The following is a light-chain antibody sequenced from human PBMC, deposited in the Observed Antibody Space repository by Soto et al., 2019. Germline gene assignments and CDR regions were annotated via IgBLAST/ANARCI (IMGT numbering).Light chain of an antibody. CDR3: SSYTSSSTVI. CDR1: SSDVGGYIH. V-gene: IGLV2-14*01. CDR2: EVS. Sequence: QSALTQPASVSGSPGQSITISCTGTSSDVGGYIHVSWYQQHPGKAPKLMIYEVSNRPSGVSNRFSGSKSGNTASPTISGLQAEDEADYYCSSYTSSSTVIFGGGTKLTVL. J-gene: IGLJ2*01.